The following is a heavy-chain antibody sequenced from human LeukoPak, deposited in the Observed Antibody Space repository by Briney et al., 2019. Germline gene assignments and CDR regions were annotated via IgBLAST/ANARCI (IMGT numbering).Heavy chain of an antibody. Sequence: SETLSLTCAVYGGSFSGYYWSWIRQPPGKGLEWIGSIYYSGSTYYNPSLKSRVTISVDTSKNQFSLKLSSVTAADTAVYYCARRITIFGVATQGFWFDPWGQRTLVTVSS. D-gene: IGHD3-3*01. CDR1: GGSFSGYY. J-gene: IGHJ5*02. CDR2: IYYSGST. V-gene: IGHV4-34*01. CDR3: ARRITIFGVATQGFWFDP.